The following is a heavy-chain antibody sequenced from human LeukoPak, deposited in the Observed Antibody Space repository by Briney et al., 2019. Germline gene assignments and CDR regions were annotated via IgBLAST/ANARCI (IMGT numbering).Heavy chain of an antibody. CDR1: GYTFTGYY. CDR2: INPNSGGT. CDR3: AREGRIIVATIVPVWGMDG. J-gene: IGHJ6*02. Sequence: ASVKVSCKASGYTFTGYYMHWVRQAPGQGLEWMGWINPNSGGTNYAQKFQGRVTMTRDTSISTAYMELSRLRSDDTAVYYCAREGRIIVATIVPVWGMDGWGQGTTVTVSS. V-gene: IGHV1-2*02. D-gene: IGHD5-12*01.